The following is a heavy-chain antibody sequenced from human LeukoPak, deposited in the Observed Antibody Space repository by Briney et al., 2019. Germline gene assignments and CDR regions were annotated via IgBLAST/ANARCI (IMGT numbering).Heavy chain of an antibody. Sequence: SETLSLTCAVYGGSFSGYYWSWIRQPPGKGLEWIGEINHSGGTNYNPSLKSRVTISVDTSKNQFSLKLTSVTAADTAVYYCARAQFRSGYQGIFDYWGQGTLVTVSS. CDR1: GGSFSGYY. D-gene: IGHD3-3*01. CDR2: INHSGGT. J-gene: IGHJ4*02. V-gene: IGHV4-34*01. CDR3: ARAQFRSGYQGIFDY.